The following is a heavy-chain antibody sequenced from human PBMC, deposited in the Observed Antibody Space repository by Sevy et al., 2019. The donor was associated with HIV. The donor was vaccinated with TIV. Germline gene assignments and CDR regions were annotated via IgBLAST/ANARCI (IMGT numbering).Heavy chain of an antibody. J-gene: IGHJ6*02. V-gene: IGHV3-30*14. CDR3: ARDLPSAVTNPFYYDGMDV. Sequence: GGSLRLSCAASGFTFSIYAIHWVRQAPGKGLEWVAVISYDGSKKYYVDSVKGRFTISRDNSKNTLYLQMNSLRPDDTAVYYCARDLPSAVTNPFYYDGMDVWGQGTTVTVSS. D-gene: IGHD4-17*01. CDR2: ISYDGSKK. CDR1: GFTFSIYA.